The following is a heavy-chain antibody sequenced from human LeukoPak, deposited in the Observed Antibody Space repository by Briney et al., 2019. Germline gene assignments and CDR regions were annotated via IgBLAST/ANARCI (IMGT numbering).Heavy chain of an antibody. D-gene: IGHD2-2*01. CDR1: GYTFTGYY. V-gene: IGHV1-3*01. J-gene: IGHJ4*02. Sequence: ASVKVSCKASGYTFTGYYMHWVRQAPGQRLEWMGWINAGNGNTKYSQKFQGRVTITRDTSASTAYMELSSLRSEDTAVYYCARTLYCSSTSCLVPDYWGQGTLVTVSS. CDR3: ARTLYCSSTSCLVPDY. CDR2: INAGNGNT.